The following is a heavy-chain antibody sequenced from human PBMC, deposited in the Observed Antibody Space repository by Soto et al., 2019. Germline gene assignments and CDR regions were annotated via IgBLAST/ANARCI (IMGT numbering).Heavy chain of an antibody. J-gene: IGHJ4*02. CDR1: GYTFTSYG. Sequence: ASVKVSCKASGYTFTSYGISWVRQAPGQGLEWMGWISACNGNTNYAQKPQGRVTMTTDTSTSTAYMELRSLRSDDTAVYYCARDFSRKTREMATKEYIFDYWGQGTLVTVSS. CDR2: ISACNGNT. CDR3: ARDFSRKTREMATKEYIFDY. V-gene: IGHV1-18*04. D-gene: IGHD5-12*01.